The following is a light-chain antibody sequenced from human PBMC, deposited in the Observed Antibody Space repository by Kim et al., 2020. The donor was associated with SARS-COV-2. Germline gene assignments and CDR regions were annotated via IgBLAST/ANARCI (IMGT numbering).Light chain of an antibody. J-gene: IGLJ1*01. CDR2: DVT. Sequence: QSALTQPPSASGSPGQSVTISCTGTSRDVGAHDYVSWYQQHPGKVPKLMIYDVTKRPSGVPDRFSGSKSGNTASLIVSGLQAEDEADYYCISFTGGKYAFGTGTQLTVL. V-gene: IGLV2-8*01. CDR1: SRDVGAHDY. CDR3: ISFTGGKYA.